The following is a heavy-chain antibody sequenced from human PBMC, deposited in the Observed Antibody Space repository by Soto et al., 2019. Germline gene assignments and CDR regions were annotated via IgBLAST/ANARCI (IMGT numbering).Heavy chain of an antibody. D-gene: IGHD3-16*02. V-gene: IGHV3-15*01. CDR3: TTYDNIWGNYRYRWAY. Sequence: EVQLVESGGGLVKPGGALRLSCAAAGFPFSNAWMSWVRQAPGEGLEWVARIKSETDGGTTDYGAPVEGRFTISRDDSKNTLDLQMTNLKTEDTAVYYCTTYDNIWGNYRYRWAYWGQGALVTVSS. J-gene: IGHJ4*02. CDR2: IKSETDGGTT. CDR1: GFPFSNAW.